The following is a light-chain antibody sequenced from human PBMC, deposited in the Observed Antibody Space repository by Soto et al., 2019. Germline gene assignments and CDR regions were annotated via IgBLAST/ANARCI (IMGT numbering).Light chain of an antibody. CDR3: PQHSPLIT. CDR1: QSVSTY. J-gene: IGKJ5*01. Sequence: EIVLTQSPATLSLSPGQRATLSCRASQSVSTYLAWYQQKPGQAPRLFIYDTSKRANGIPARFSGSGSGTDFPLSFRTLEPKDFEVYYCPQHSPLITFGQGTGLEI. V-gene: IGKV3-11*01. CDR2: DTS.